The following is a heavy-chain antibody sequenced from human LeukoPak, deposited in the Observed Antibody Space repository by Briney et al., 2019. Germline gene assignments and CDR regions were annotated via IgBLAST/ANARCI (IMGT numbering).Heavy chain of an antibody. V-gene: IGHV1-69*13. CDR1: GGTFSSYA. J-gene: IGHJ3*02. D-gene: IGHD1-26*01. CDR2: IIPIFGTA. CDR3: ARDGPYSGSYYDAFDI. Sequence: ASVKVSCKASGGTFSSYAISWVRQAPGQGLEWMGGIIPIFGTANYAQKFQGRVTITADESTSTAYVGLSSLRSEDTAVYYCARDGPYSGSYYDAFDIWGQGTMVTVSS.